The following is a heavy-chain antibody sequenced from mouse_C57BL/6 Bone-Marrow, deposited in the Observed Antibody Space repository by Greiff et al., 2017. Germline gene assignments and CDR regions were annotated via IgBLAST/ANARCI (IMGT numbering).Heavy chain of an antibody. V-gene: IGHV5-6*01. CDR2: ISSGGSYT. CDR1: GFTFRSSG. J-gene: IGHJ3*01. CDR3: ARRDGYSERFAY. D-gene: IGHD2-3*01. Sequence: EVQGVESGGDLVKPGGSLKLSCAASGFTFRSSGLSWFRPTPDKRLAWVATISSGGSYTYYPDSVKGRFTISRDNAKNTLYLQMSSLKSEDTAMYYCARRDGYSERFAYWGQGTLVTVSA.